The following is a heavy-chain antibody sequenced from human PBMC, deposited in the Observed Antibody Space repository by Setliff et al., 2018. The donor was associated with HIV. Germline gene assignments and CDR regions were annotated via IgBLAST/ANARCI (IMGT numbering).Heavy chain of an antibody. CDR3: AKEDPYYYETPEGFDP. V-gene: IGHV4-39*07. J-gene: IGHJ5*02. D-gene: IGHD3-22*01. CDR1: GGSISTSSYY. Sequence: PSETLSLTCNVSGGSISTSSYYWGWIRQPPGKGLEWIGSIYYSGSTYYNPSLKSRVTISVDTSKNQFSLKLSSVTSADTAMYYCAKEDPYYYETPEGFDPWGQGTPVTVS. CDR2: IYYSGST.